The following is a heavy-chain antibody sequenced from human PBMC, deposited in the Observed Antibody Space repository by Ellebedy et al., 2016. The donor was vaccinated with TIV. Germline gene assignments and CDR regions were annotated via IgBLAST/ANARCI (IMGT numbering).Heavy chain of an antibody. D-gene: IGHD1-26*01. CDR3: ARESSGSYFDY. CDR1: GGSISSYY. Sequence: MPSETLSLTCTVSGGSISSYYWSWIRQPPGKGLEWIVYIYYSGSTNYNPSLKSRVTISIDTSKNQFSLKLRSVTAADTAVYYCARESSGSYFDYWGQGILVTVSS. J-gene: IGHJ4*02. V-gene: IGHV4-59*01. CDR2: IYYSGST.